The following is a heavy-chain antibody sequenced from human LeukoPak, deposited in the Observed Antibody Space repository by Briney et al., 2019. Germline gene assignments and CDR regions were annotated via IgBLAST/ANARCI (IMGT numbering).Heavy chain of an antibody. CDR2: IKTDGSST. D-gene: IGHD5-12*01. CDR1: GFSFTSYW. V-gene: IGHV3-74*01. CDR3: VARERVDSPFC. J-gene: IGHJ4*02. Sequence: GGSLRLSCAASGFSFTSYWMHWVRQAPGKGLVWVSRIKTDGSSTTYADSVKGRFTISRDNAKNTLYLQMNSLRAEDTAVYYCVARERVDSPFCWGQGTLVTVSS.